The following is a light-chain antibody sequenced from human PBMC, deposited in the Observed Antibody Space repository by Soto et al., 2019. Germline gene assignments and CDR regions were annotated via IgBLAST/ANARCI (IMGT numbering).Light chain of an antibody. V-gene: IGLV2-14*01. CDR2: DVS. J-gene: IGLJ1*01. CDR3: SSSTSSSTPVV. CDR1: SSDVGGYNY. Sequence: QSALTQPASVSGSPGQSITISCTGTSSDVGGYNYVSWYQQHPGKAPKLMIYDVSNRPSGVSNRFSGSKSGNTASLTISGLQAEDEADYYCSSSTSSSTPVVFGTGTKVTVL.